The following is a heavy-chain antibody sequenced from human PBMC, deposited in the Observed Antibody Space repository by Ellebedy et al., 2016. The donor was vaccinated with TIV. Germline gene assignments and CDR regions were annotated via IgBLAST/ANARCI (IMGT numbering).Heavy chain of an antibody. V-gene: IGHV5-10-1*01. CDR2: IDLLASTS. J-gene: IGHJ4*02. Sequence: GESLKISCQGSGDRFTDYWITWVRQMHGKGLEWMGKIDLLASTSDYSPSFQGNVTISADRSINTAYLQWSSLKASDTAMYYRARFTSDYSGDWFGRAFDHWGQGTLVIVSS. D-gene: IGHD2-21*02. CDR1: GDRFTDYW. CDR3: ARFTSDYSGDWFGRAFDH.